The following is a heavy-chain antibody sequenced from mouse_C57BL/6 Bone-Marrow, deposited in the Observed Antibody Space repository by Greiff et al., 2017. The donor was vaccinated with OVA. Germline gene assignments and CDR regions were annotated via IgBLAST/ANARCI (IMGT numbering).Heavy chain of an antibody. CDR2: IDPENGDT. Sequence: VQLQQSGAELVRPGASVKLSCTASGFNIKDDYMHWVKQRPEQGLEWIGWIDPENGDTEYASKFQGKATITADTSSNPAYLPLSSLTSEDTAVYYCTTTYGYDPAWFAYWGQGTLVTVSA. CDR1: GFNIKDDY. V-gene: IGHV14-4*01. D-gene: IGHD2-2*01. J-gene: IGHJ3*01. CDR3: TTTYGYDPAWFAY.